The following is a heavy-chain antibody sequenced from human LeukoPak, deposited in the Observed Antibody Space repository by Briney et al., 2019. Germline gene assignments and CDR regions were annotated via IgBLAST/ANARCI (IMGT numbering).Heavy chain of an antibody. Sequence: ASVKVSCKAAGYTFAGYYMHWVRQAPGQGLEWMGWINPNSGGTNYAQKFQGRVTMTRDTSISTAYMELSRLTSDDTAVYYCARDPPIGGADVFDIWGQGTMVTVSS. V-gene: IGHV1-2*02. CDR3: ARDPPIGGADVFDI. CDR1: GYTFAGYY. CDR2: INPNSGGT. J-gene: IGHJ3*02. D-gene: IGHD3-10*01.